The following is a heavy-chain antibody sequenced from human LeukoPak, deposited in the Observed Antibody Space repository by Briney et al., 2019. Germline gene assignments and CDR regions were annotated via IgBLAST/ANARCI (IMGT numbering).Heavy chain of an antibody. J-gene: IGHJ4*02. Sequence: SQTLSLTCTVSGGSISSGSYYWSWIRQPAGKGLEWIGRIYTSGSTNYNPSLKSRVTISVDTSKNQFSLKLSSVTAADTAVYYCTRGYSSGDFDYWGQGTLVTVSS. V-gene: IGHV4-61*02. CDR3: TRGYSSGDFDY. CDR1: GGSISSGSYY. D-gene: IGHD3-22*01. CDR2: IYTSGST.